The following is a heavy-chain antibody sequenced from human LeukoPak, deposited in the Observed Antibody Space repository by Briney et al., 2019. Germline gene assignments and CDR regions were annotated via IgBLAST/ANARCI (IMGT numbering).Heavy chain of an antibody. CDR1: GFNFAGYT. CDR2: IGASGGST. Sequence: GGSLRLSCAASGFNFAGYTMNWVRQAPEKGLEWVSGIGASGGSTFYADSVKGRFIISRDNSKSTVDLQLNSLRADDTALYYRAKDLGQRWLQSDVFDFWGQGTMVTVSS. D-gene: IGHD6-19*01. J-gene: IGHJ3*01. V-gene: IGHV3-23*01. CDR3: AKDLGQRWLQSDVFDF.